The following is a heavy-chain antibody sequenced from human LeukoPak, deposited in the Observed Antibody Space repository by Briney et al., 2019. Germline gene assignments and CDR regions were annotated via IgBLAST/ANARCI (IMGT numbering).Heavy chain of an antibody. V-gene: IGHV4-4*02. CDR2: MYLSGTT. CDR1: GDSINSLDL. D-gene: IGHD3-22*01. Sequence: SGTLSLTCTVSGDSINSLDLWSWVRQPPGKGLEWIGEMYLSGTTHPNPSVKSRVTISIDKSKNQFFLNLSSVTAADTAVYYCAGLVGRYSSGLYYYYFDYWGQGTLVTVSP. CDR3: AGLVGRYSSGLYYYYFDY. J-gene: IGHJ4*02.